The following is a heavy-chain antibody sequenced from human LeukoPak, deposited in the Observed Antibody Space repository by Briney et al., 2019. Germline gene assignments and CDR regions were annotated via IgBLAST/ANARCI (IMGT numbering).Heavy chain of an antibody. V-gene: IGHV1-69*13. CDR3: AREGAIRDYFDY. D-gene: IGHD4/OR15-4a*01. Sequence: SVKVSCKASGGTFSSYAISWVRQVPGQGLEWMGGIIPIFGTANYAQKFQGRVTITADESTSTAYMELSSLRSEDTAVYYCAREGAIRDYFDYWGQGTLVTVSS. CDR1: GGTFSSYA. CDR2: IIPIFGTA. J-gene: IGHJ4*02.